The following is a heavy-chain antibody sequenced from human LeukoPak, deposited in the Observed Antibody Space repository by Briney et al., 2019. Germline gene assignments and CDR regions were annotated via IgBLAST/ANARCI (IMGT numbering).Heavy chain of an antibody. D-gene: IGHD1-26*01. J-gene: IGHJ4*02. Sequence: SETLSLTCTVSGGSISSSSYYWGWIRQPPGKGLEWIGEINRSGGTNYNPSLKSQVTISVDTSKNQFSLKLSSVTAADTAVYYCARGRYSESYWGDWGQGTLVTVSS. CDR3: ARGRYSESYWGD. V-gene: IGHV4-39*07. CDR1: GGSISSSSYY. CDR2: INRSGGT.